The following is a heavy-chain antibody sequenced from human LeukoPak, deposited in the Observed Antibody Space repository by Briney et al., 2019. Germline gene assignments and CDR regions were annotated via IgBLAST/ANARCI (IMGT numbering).Heavy chain of an antibody. CDR2: INPNSGGT. D-gene: IGHD2-2*01. CDR3: ARGGVVPAAVVDY. V-gene: IGHV1-2*02. J-gene: IGHJ4*02. CDR1: GRSFTQYY. Sequence: ASVKVSCKASGRSFTQYYMQWAPQAPAQGLEWMGWINPNSGGTNYAQKFQGRVTMTRDVDITTAYMELSQMTVADAAVYYCARGGVVPAAVVDYWGQGTLVTVSS.